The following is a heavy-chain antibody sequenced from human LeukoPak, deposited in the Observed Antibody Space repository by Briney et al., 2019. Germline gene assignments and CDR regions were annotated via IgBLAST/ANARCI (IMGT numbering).Heavy chain of an antibody. J-gene: IGHJ4*02. V-gene: IGHV1-69*13. CDR1: GYTFTGYY. Sequence: SVKVSCKASGYTFTGYYMHWVRQAPGQGLEWMGGIIPIFGTANYAQKFQGRVTITADESTSTAYMELSSLRSEDTAVYYCASSITIFGVVTTTGGFDYWGQGTLVTVSS. D-gene: IGHD3-3*01. CDR3: ASSITIFGVVTTTGGFDY. CDR2: IIPIFGTA.